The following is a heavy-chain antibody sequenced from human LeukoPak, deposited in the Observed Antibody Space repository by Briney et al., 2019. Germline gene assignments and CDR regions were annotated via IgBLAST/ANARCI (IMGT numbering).Heavy chain of an antibody. D-gene: IGHD6-19*01. J-gene: IGHJ4*02. V-gene: IGHV1-2*02. CDR2: INPNSGST. CDR1: GYTFTGSY. CDR3: ARQYSSGWCYDY. Sequence: GASVKVSCKASGYTFTGSYLHWVRQAPGQGLEWMGWINPNSGSTNYAQKFQGRVTMTRDTSISTAYMELSRLTSDDTAVYYCARQYSSGWCYDYWGQGTLVTVSS.